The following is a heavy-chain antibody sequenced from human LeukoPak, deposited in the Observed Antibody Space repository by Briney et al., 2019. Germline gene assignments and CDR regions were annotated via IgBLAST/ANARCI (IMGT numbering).Heavy chain of an antibody. CDR2: INHSGST. V-gene: IGHV4-34*01. CDR1: GGSFSGYY. Sequence: SETLSLTCAVYGGSFSGYYWSWIRQPPGKGLEWIGEINHSGSTNYNPSLKSRVTISVDTSKNQFSLKLSSVTAADTAVYYCASPYYDILSSNWFDPWGQGTLVTVSS. D-gene: IGHD3-9*01. J-gene: IGHJ5*02. CDR3: ASPYYDILSSNWFDP.